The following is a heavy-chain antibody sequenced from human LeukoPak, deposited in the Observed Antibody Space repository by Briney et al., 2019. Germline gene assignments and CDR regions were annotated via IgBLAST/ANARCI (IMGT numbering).Heavy chain of an antibody. CDR1: GFTFSSYW. J-gene: IGHJ4*02. Sequence: GGSLRLSCATSGFTFSSYWMTWARQAPGKGLEWVANVNLDGSEKYYVDSVKGRFTISRDNAKNSLYLQMNSLRVEDTAVYYCARGHPDYWGQGILVTVSS. CDR2: VNLDGSEK. V-gene: IGHV3-7*05. CDR3: ARGHPDY.